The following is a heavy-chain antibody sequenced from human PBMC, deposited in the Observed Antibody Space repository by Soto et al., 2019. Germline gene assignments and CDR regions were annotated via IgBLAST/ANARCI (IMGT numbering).Heavy chain of an antibody. J-gene: IGHJ6*02. CDR3: ARVDDILTGYPPPYYYYGMDV. CDR1: GYTFTGYY. V-gene: IGHV1-2*02. CDR2: INPNSGGT. Sequence: ASVKVSCKASGYTFTGYYMHWVRQAPGQGLEWMGWINPNSGGTNYAQKFQGRVTMTRDTSISTAYMELSRLRSDDTAVYYCARVDDILTGYPPPYYYYGMDVWGQGTTVTVSS. D-gene: IGHD3-9*01.